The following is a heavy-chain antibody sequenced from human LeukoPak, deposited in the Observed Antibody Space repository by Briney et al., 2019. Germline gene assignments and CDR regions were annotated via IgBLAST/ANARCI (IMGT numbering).Heavy chain of an antibody. CDR2: IVVGSGNT. CDR3: AADPKASLTYYDFWSGEMHFDY. CDR1: GFTFTSSA. D-gene: IGHD3-3*01. V-gene: IGHV1-58*01. J-gene: IGHJ4*02. Sequence: ASVKVSCKASGFTFTSSAVQWVRQARGQRLEWIGWIVVGSGNTNYAQEFQERVTITRDMSTSTAYMELSSLRSEDTAVYYCAADPKASLTYYDFWSGEMHFDYWGQGTLVTVSS.